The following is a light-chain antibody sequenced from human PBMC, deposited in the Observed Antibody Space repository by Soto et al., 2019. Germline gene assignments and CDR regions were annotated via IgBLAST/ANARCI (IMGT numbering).Light chain of an antibody. CDR2: KAS. J-gene: IGKJ4*01. Sequence: DMQITHTPSSMSASVGDSVTITCRSSQGVSSWLAWFQQQPGKAPRLLIYKASNLQTGVPSRFSGSGSDTDFTLTISNLQPEDFATYYCQQASSFPLTLGGGTKVDIK. CDR1: QGVSSW. V-gene: IGKV1-12*01. CDR3: QQASSFPLT.